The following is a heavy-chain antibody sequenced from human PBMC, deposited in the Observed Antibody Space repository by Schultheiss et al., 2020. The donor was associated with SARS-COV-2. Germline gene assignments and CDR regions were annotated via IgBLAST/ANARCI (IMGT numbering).Heavy chain of an antibody. J-gene: IGHJ4*02. D-gene: IGHD6-19*01. CDR2: IYSGGST. Sequence: GGSLRLSCVASGFTFSNYALTWVRQAPGKGLEWVSVIYSGGSTYYADSVKGRFTISRDNSKNTLYLQMNSLRAEDTAVYYCARGWTVAVPLDYWGQGTLVTVSS. V-gene: IGHV3-66*02. CDR1: GFTFSNYA. CDR3: ARGWTVAVPLDY.